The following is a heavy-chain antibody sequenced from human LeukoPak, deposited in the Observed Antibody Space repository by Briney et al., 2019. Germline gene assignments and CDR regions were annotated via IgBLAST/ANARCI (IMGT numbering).Heavy chain of an antibody. CDR1: GFIFSGYE. J-gene: IGHJ3*02. Sequence: TGGSLRLSCATSGFIFSGYEMNWVRQAPGKGLEWVSYISSSGNTISYADSVKGRFTISRDNAKNSLYLQVISLRAEDTAVYYCARGPSIAARYDAFDIWGQGTMVTVSS. D-gene: IGHD6-6*01. V-gene: IGHV3-48*03. CDR2: ISSSGNTI. CDR3: ARGPSIAARYDAFDI.